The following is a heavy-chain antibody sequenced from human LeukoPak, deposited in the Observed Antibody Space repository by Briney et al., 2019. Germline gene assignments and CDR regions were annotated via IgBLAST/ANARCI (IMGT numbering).Heavy chain of an antibody. CDR1: GLTFDDYA. J-gene: IGHJ6*02. CDR2: ISWNSGNI. D-gene: IGHD6-19*01. Sequence: PGGSLRLSCAASGLTFDDYAMHWVRHAPGKGLEWVSGISWNSGNIGYADSVKGRFTISRDNAKNSLYLQMNSLRAEDTALYYCAKDFSYSSPTYGMDVWGQGTTVTVSS. CDR3: AKDFSYSSPTYGMDV. V-gene: IGHV3-9*01.